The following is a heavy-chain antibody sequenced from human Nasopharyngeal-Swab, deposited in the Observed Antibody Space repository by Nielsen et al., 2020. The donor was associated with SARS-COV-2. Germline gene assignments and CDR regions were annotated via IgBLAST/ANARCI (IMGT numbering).Heavy chain of an antibody. CDR3: TRCGGGCYSGRDY. CDR1: GFSFSDSA. J-gene: IGHJ4*02. Sequence: GESPKTPRAAIGFSFSDSALHWVRQASGKGREWVGRIRSKGNTYATAYAASVKGRFIIIRDDPTNTAYLQMNSLKTEDTAMYYCTRCGGGCYSGRDYWGQGTLVTVSS. CDR2: IRSKGNTYAT. D-gene: IGHD2-15*01. V-gene: IGHV3-73*01.